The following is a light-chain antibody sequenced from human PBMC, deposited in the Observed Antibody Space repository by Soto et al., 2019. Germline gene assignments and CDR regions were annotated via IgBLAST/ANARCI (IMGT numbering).Light chain of an antibody. V-gene: IGLV2-11*01. Sequence: QSALTQPHSVSASPGQSVAISCTGTSSDIGAYNYVSWYQQHPGKAPKVVIYDVDKRPSGVPDRFSGSKSGNTASLTISALQAEDDADYYCCSNAGRPDVFGTGTKLTVL. CDR3: CSNAGRPDV. J-gene: IGLJ1*01. CDR1: SSDIGAYNY. CDR2: DVD.